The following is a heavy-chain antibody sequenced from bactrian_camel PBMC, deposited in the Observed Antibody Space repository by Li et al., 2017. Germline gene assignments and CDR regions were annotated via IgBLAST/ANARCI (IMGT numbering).Heavy chain of an antibody. CDR3: AAIYFGSSWNADWSNANDYRS. V-gene: IGHV3S57*01. D-gene: IGHD1*01. CDR2: MGSAGTI. Sequence: HVQLVESGGGSVQAGGPLTLSCSTSVDTSSSNSMTWFRQAPGKEREGIAAMGSAGTIKYADSVKGRFTISKDNDKNTLYLQMSSLEPVDTAMYYCAAIYFGSSWNADWSNANDYRSWGQGTQVTVS. J-gene: IGHJ6*01. CDR1: VDTSSSNS.